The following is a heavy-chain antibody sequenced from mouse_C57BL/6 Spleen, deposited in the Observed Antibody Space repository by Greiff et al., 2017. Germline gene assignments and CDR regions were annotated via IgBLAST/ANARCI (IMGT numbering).Heavy chain of an antibody. D-gene: IGHD2-3*01. CDR2: FYPGSGSI. V-gene: IGHV1-62-2*01. Sequence: QVQLKQSGAELVKPGASVKLSCKASGYTFTEYTIHWVKQRSGQGLEWIGWFYPGSGSIKYNEKFKDKATLTADKSSSTVYMELSRLTSEDSAVYFCARHEDVDYDGYYEDYFDYWGQGTTLTVSS. J-gene: IGHJ2*01. CDR3: ARHEDVDYDGYYEDYFDY. CDR1: GYTFTEYT.